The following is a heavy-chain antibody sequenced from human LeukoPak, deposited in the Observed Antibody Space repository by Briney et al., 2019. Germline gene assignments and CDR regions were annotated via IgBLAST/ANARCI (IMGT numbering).Heavy chain of an antibody. D-gene: IGHD3-16*01. CDR3: ARMGVAKRYYFDY. J-gene: IGHJ4*02. CDR2: IYYSGST. V-gene: IGHV4-59*01. CDR1: GGSISSYY. Sequence: SETLSVTCTVSGGSISSYYWSWIRQPPGKGLEWIGYIYYSGSTNYNPSLKSRVTISVDTSKNQFSLKLSSVTAADTAVYYCARMGVAKRYYFDYWGQGTLVTVSS.